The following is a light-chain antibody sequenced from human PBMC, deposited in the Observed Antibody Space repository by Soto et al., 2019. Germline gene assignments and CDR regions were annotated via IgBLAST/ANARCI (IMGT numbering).Light chain of an antibody. CDR2: GAS. J-gene: IGKJ1*01. CDR1: QSVGSH. V-gene: IGKV3D-15*01. CDR3: QQYNNWPQT. Sequence: EIVMTQSPATLSVSPGERATLSCRASQSVGSHLAWYQQKPGQAPRLLIHGASSRATGIPDRISGSGSGTDFTLTISSLQSEDFAVYYCQQYNNWPQTFGQGTKVDI.